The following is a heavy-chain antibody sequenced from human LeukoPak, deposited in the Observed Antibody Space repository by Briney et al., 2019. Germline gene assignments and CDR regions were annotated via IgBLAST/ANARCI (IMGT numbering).Heavy chain of an antibody. D-gene: IGHD1-1*01. CDR1: GFTLSDHW. Sequence: GRSLRLSCAASGFTLSDHWMNWVRQPPGKGLLWVSHINVDGSDTDYADSVKSRFTISRDNARNTLYLQMGSLRVEDTAVYYCVRDGTGYPPFDLWGQGNLVTVSS. CDR3: VRDGTGYPPFDL. V-gene: IGHV3-74*01. CDR2: INVDGSDT. J-gene: IGHJ5*02.